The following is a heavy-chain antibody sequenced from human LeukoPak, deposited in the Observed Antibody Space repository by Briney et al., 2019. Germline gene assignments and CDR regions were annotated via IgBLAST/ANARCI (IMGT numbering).Heavy chain of an antibody. V-gene: IGHV4-39*02. CDR3: ARDGSYDSSGYYYTNWFDP. Sequence: PSETLSLTCTVSGGSISSSSYYWGWIRQPPGKGLEWIGSIYYSGSTYYNPSLKSRVTISVDTSKNQFSLKLSSVTAADTAVYYCARDGSYDSSGYYYTNWFDPWGQGTLVTVSS. CDR2: IYYSGST. J-gene: IGHJ5*02. D-gene: IGHD3-22*01. CDR1: GGSISSSSYY.